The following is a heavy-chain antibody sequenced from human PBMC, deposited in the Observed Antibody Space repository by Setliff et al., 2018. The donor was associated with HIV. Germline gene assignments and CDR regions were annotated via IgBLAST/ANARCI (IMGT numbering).Heavy chain of an antibody. Sequence: SVNVSCKASGGTFSDSAINGVRQAPGQGLEWMGRIIPVFGTANHAPKFPDRVTITADKSTSTAYLELSSLRSDDTAVYYCAKEVATTYYYRYMDVWGTG. CDR2: IIPVFGTA. CDR3: AKEVATTYYYRYMDV. D-gene: IGHD5-12*01. J-gene: IGHJ6*03. CDR1: GGTFSDSA. V-gene: IGHV1-69*06.